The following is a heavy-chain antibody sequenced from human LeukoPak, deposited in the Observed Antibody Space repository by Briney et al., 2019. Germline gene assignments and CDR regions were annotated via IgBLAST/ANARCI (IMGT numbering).Heavy chain of an antibody. CDR3: AKDGVGIADYGDYVDY. CDR1: GFTFSSYA. CDR2: ISGSGGST. V-gene: IGHV3-23*01. D-gene: IGHD4-17*01. J-gene: IGHJ4*02. Sequence: PGGSLRLSCAASGFTFSSYAMSWVRQAPGKGLEWVSAISGSGGSTYYADSVKGRFTISRGNSKNTLYLQMNSLRAEDTAVYYCAKDGVGIADYGDYVDYWGQGTLVTVSS.